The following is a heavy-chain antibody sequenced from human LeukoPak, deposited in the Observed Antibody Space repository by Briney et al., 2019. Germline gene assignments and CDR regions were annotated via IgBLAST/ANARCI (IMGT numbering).Heavy chain of an antibody. CDR2: INPDGSGK. CDR3: ASWGAGGNS. J-gene: IGHJ4*02. V-gene: IGHV3-7*01. CDR1: GFTLSTYW. D-gene: IGHD3-16*01. Sequence: GGSLRLSCEASGFTLSTYWMNWIRQVPGKGLDWVANINPDGSGKRYVDSVKGRFTIARDNADNSLSLQMNSLRAEDTAVYYCASWGAGGNSWGQGTLVTVSS.